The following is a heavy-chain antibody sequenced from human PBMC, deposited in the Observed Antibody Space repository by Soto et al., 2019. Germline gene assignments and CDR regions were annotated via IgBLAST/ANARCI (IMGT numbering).Heavy chain of an antibody. CDR2: IKQDGTEK. J-gene: IGHJ4*02. Sequence: GGSLRLSCAASGFTFRNYWMSWVRQAPGKGLEWVANIKQDGTEKYYVDSVKGRFTISRDNAMNSLYLQMNSLRAEDTAVYYCARESEDLTSNFDYWGQGTLVTVSS. CDR3: ARESEDLTSNFDY. V-gene: IGHV3-7*01. CDR1: GFTFRNYW.